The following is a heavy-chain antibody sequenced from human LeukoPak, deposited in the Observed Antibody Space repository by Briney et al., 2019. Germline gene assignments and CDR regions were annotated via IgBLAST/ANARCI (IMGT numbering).Heavy chain of an antibody. CDR1: GGSISSYY. CDR3: ARTPYYDSSGDHAFDI. Sequence: SETLSLTCTVSGGSISSYYWSWIRQPAGKGLEWSGRIYTSGSTNYNPSLKSRVTMSVDTSKNQFSLKLSSVTAADTAVYYCARTPYYDSSGDHAFDIWGQGTMVTVSS. V-gene: IGHV4-4*07. J-gene: IGHJ3*02. D-gene: IGHD3-22*01. CDR2: IYTSGST.